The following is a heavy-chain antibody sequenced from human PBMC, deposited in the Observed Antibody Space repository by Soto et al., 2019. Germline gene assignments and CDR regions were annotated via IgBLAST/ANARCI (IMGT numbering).Heavy chain of an antibody. CDR2: INPSGGST. D-gene: IGHD1-26*01. CDR3: ARDSALVEADYYYYMDV. Sequence: GPSVKVSCKASGYTCTSYYMHWVRQAPGQGLEWMGIINPSGGSTSYAQKFQGRVTMTRDTSTSTVYMELSSLRSEDTAVYYCARDSALVEADYYYYMDVWGKGTTVTVSS. V-gene: IGHV1-46*03. J-gene: IGHJ6*03. CDR1: GYTCTSYY.